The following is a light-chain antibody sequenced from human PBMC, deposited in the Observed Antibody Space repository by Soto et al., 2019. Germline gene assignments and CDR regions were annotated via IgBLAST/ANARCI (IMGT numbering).Light chain of an antibody. CDR2: DAS. CDR3: QQFNSYPLT. V-gene: IGKV1-13*02. J-gene: IGKJ4*01. CDR1: QGISSA. Sequence: AIQLTQSPSSLSASVGDRVTITCRASQGISSALAWYQQKPGKGPKLLMYDASSLESGVSSRCRGSGSGTDFTLTISSLQPEDFATYYCQQFNSYPLTFGGGTKVEIK.